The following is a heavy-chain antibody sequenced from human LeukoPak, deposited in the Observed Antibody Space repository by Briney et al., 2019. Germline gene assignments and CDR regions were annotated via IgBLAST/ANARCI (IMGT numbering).Heavy chain of an antibody. CDR3: AKAEGKNPTGGRWLD. J-gene: IGHJ4*02. CDR1: GFTFSDYY. D-gene: IGHD6-19*01. CDR2: ISGSGGYT. Sequence: GGSLRLSCAASGFTFSDYYMSWVRQAPGMGLESVSAISGSGGYTYYADSVKGRFTISRDNSKNTLYLQMNSLRAEDTAIYYCAKAEGKNPTGGRWLDWGQGTLVTVSS. V-gene: IGHV3-23*01.